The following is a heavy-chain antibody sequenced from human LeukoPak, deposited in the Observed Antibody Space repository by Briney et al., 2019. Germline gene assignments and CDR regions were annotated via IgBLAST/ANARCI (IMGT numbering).Heavy chain of an antibody. V-gene: IGHV3-74*01. CDR1: GFTFSTSW. Sequence: PGGSLRLSCGASGFTFSTSWMNWVRQAPGKGLVWVSQINSDGSNTNYADSVKGRFTISRDNAKNTLYLQMNSLRADDTAVYYCSRSLDYWGQGALVTVSS. CDR2: INSDGSNT. J-gene: IGHJ4*02. CDR3: SRSLDY.